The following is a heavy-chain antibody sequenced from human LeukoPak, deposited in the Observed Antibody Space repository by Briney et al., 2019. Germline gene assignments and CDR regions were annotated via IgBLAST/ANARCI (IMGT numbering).Heavy chain of an antibody. Sequence: GGSLRLSCAASGFTFSSNYMGWVRQAPGRGLEWVSVIYSDTTAYYPDSVKGGFTISRDNSKNTLYLQMNSLSTDDTAVYYCAKVEEGWFDPWGQGTLVTVSS. J-gene: IGHJ5*02. CDR1: GFTFSSNY. CDR2: IYSDTTA. V-gene: IGHV3-66*01. CDR3: AKVEEGWFDP.